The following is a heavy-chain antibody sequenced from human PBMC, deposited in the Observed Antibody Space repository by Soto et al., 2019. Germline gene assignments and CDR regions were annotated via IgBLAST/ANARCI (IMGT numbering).Heavy chain of an antibody. D-gene: IGHD3-3*01. Sequence: DVQLWESGGGLVQPGGSLRLSCVASGFSFGSYALTWVRQAPGKGLEWVSTISGSDGKTFYADAVKGRFSTSRDISQSTLYLQMNSLRADDTAIYYCARWSYLDYWGQGTRVTVSS. CDR2: ISGSDGKT. J-gene: IGHJ4*02. V-gene: IGHV3-23*01. CDR3: ARWSYLDY. CDR1: GFSFGSYA.